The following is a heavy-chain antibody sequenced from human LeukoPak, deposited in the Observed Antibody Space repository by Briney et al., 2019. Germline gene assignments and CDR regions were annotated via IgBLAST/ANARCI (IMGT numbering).Heavy chain of an antibody. CDR2: ISSSSSYI. Sequence: GGSLRLSCAASGFTFSSYSMNWVRQAPGKGLEWVSSISSSSSYIYYADSVKGRFTISRDNAKNSLYLQMNSLRAEDTAVYYCARDQWYITGTSYMDVWGKGTTVTVSS. J-gene: IGHJ6*03. CDR3: ARDQWYITGTSYMDV. V-gene: IGHV3-21*01. CDR1: GFTFSSYS. D-gene: IGHD1-7*01.